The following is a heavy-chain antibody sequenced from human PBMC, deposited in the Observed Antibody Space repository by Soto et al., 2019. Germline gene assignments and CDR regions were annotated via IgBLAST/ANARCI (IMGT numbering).Heavy chain of an antibody. CDR3: ARHEAPSGWYFDY. CDR1: GGSISSSSYY. D-gene: IGHD6-19*01. V-gene: IGHV4-39*01. CDR2: IYYSGST. J-gene: IGHJ4*02. Sequence: QLQLQESGPGLVKPSETLSLTCTVSGGSISSSSYYWGWIRQPPGKALEWIGSIYYSGSTSYNPSLKRLVTISVDTSKNQFSLKLSSVTAADAAVYYGARHEAPSGWYFDYWGQGTLVTVSS.